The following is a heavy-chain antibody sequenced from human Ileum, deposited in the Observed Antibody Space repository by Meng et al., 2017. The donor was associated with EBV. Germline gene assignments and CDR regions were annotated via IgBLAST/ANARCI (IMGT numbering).Heavy chain of an antibody. Sequence: QGQPQQWGAGLLNPSETLSLTCAVYGGSFSGYYWTWIRQPPGKGLEWIGEINHSGSTNYNPSLKSRVTISVDKNQFSLKLSSVTAADTAVYYCARGFYTYGSSCFDYWGQGTLVTVSS. CDR3: ARGFYTYGSSCFDY. J-gene: IGHJ4*02. D-gene: IGHD6-13*01. CDR2: INHSGST. CDR1: GGSFSGYY. V-gene: IGHV4-34*01.